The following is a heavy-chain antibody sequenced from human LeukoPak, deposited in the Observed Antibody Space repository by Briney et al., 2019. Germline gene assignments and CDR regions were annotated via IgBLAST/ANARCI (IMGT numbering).Heavy chain of an antibody. CDR3: AKDPVVYHGGSGWHYFDY. J-gene: IGHJ4*02. CDR2: IGGSGDRT. D-gene: IGHD6-19*01. CDR1: GLTFSSYA. V-gene: IGHV3-23*01. Sequence: PGGSLRLSCAVSGLTFSSYAMSWVRQAPGRGPEWVSTIGGSGDRTHYADSVKGRFTISRDNSKNTLYLQMNSLRAEDTALYYCAKDPVVYHGGSGWHYFDYWGQGTLVTVSS.